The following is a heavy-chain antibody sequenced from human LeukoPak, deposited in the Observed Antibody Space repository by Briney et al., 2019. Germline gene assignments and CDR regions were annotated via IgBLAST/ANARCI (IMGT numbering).Heavy chain of an antibody. CDR2: IDPSGGST. CDR3: ARDLGLRGVTNWFDP. Sequence: GASVKVSCKASAYTFSNYLMHWVRQAPRQGLEWMGIIDPSGGSTDYAQKFQGRVTMTRDTSTTTVYMELSSLRSEDTAVYYCARDLGLRGVTNWFDPWGQGTLVTVSS. J-gene: IGHJ5*02. D-gene: IGHD3-10*01. CDR1: AYTFSNYL. V-gene: IGHV1-46*01.